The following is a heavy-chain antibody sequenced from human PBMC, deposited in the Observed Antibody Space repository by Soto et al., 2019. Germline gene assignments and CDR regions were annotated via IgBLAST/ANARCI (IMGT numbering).Heavy chain of an antibody. Sequence: QVQLQQWGAGLLKPSETLSLTCAVYGGSFSGYYWSWIRQPPGKGLEWIGEINHSGSTNYNPSLKSRVTIPVATSKNQFSLKLSSVTAADTAVYYCASGAAAGSEYFQHWGQGTLVTVSS. CDR3: ASGAAAGSEYFQH. J-gene: IGHJ1*01. D-gene: IGHD6-13*01. CDR1: GGSFSGYY. V-gene: IGHV4-34*01. CDR2: INHSGST.